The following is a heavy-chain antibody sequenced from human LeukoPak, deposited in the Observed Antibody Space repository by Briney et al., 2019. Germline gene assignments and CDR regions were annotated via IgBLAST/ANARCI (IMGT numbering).Heavy chain of an antibody. D-gene: IGHD1-26*01. Sequence: PSDALSLTCAVSGDSISRSDWWAWIRQPPGKGLEWLGNIYYSGRIYHNPSLQTRFIMSVDSSKNQFSLRLDSVPAADTAVYYCAKTRSGTYYGDSFDVWGQGKLVIVSS. CDR2: IYYSGRI. CDR3: AKTRSGTYYGDSFDV. CDR1: GDSISRSDW. J-gene: IGHJ3*01. V-gene: IGHV4-28*05.